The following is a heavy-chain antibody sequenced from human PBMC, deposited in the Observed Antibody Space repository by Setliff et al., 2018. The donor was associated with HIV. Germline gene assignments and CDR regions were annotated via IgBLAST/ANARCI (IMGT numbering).Heavy chain of an antibody. D-gene: IGHD6-19*01. CDR2: IYYGST. CDR3: ARRKVGWLIPDY. Sequence: SETLSLTCTVSGDSISSYYRNWIRQPPGKALEWIGYIYYGSTHYNPSFEGRVTISVDTSKNQFSLKLSSVTAADTAVYYCARRKVGWLIPDYWGQGTLVTSPQ. V-gene: IGHV4-59*08. CDR1: GDSISSYY. J-gene: IGHJ4*02.